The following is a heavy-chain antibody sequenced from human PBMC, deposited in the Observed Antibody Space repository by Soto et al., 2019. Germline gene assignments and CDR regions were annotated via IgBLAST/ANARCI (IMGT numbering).Heavy chain of an antibody. J-gene: IGHJ4*02. Sequence: SETLPLTWTVSGGSISSYYWSWIRQPPGKGLEWIGYIYYSGSTNYNPSLKSRVTISVDTSKNQFSLKLSSVTAADTAVYYCARRYGPGFDYWGQGTLVTVSS. D-gene: IGHD4-17*01. CDR3: ARRYGPGFDY. CDR2: IYYSGST. CDR1: GGSISSYY. V-gene: IGHV4-59*08.